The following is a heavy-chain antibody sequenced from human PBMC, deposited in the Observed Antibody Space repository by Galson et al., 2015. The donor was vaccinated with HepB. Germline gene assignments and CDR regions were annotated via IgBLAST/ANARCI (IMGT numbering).Heavy chain of an antibody. D-gene: IGHD3-22*01. J-gene: IGHJ4*02. V-gene: IGHV3-23*01. CDR2: ISASGDGT. Sequence: SLRLSCAASRFAFSNYVMSWVRQAPGKGLEWVSTISASGDGTYYADPVKGRFTISRDNSKNTLNVQMNSLRADDTAVYYCAAGYYYGDLGRDWGQGTLVFVSS. CDR3: AAGYYYGDLGRD. CDR1: RFAFSNYV.